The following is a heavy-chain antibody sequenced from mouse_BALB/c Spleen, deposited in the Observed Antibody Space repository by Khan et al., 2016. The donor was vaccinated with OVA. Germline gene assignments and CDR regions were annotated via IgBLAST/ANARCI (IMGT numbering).Heavy chain of an antibody. D-gene: IGHD2-2*01. CDR1: GYTFTKNG. Sequence: QVQLKQSGPELKKPGEPVKISCKASGYTFTKNGMNWAKQAPGKGLKWMGWINTYSGEPTYADDFKGRFAFSLETSASTAYLQINNLKNEDTATYFCARVGLTGTMDYWGQGTSVTVSS. CDR3: ARVGLTGTMDY. CDR2: INTYSGEP. V-gene: IGHV9-3-1*01. J-gene: IGHJ4*01.